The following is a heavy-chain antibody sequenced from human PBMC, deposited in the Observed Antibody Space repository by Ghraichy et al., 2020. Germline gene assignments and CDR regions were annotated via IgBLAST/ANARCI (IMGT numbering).Heavy chain of an antibody. Sequence: GGSLRLSCAASGFTFSNYWMGWVRQAPGKGLEWVANTKEDGSEKYYVDSVEGRFTISRDNAENSLYLQMNSLRVEDTAVYYCARGSYPFNYWGQGTLVTVSS. CDR3: ARGSYPFNY. V-gene: IGHV3-7*03. J-gene: IGHJ4*02. D-gene: IGHD1-26*01. CDR2: TKEDGSEK. CDR1: GFTFSNYW.